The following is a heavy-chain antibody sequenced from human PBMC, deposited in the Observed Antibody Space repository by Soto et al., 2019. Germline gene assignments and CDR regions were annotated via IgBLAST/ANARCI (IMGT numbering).Heavy chain of an antibody. CDR2: TYYSGDT. Sequence: QLRLQQSGPGLVRPSETLSLTCSVSAGSISSDSYYWGWIRQPPGKGLEWIASTYYSGDTYYNPSLRSRVSISVDTSKNHFSLTLSSVTAADTAIYFCASHRIVVMVAPSPSVIDCWGQGTLVTVSS. D-gene: IGHD2-15*01. V-gene: IGHV4-39*01. J-gene: IGHJ4*02. CDR1: AGSISSDSYY. CDR3: ASHRIVVMVAPSPSVIDC.